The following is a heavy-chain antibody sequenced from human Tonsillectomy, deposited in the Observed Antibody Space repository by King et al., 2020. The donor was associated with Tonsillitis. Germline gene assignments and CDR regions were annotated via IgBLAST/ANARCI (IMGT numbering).Heavy chain of an antibody. D-gene: IGHD2-15*01. V-gene: IGHV2-5*01. CDR1: GFSLTTSGVG. CDR3: VRTFLFRGDCSGDRCQNFDY. CDR2: IYWKDEK. J-gene: IGHJ4*02. Sequence: TLKESGPTLVKPTQTLTLTCTFSGFSLTTSGVGVGWIRQPPGKALEWLALIYWKDEKRYSPSLKTRLTITKDTSKNQVVLTMTNMDPVDTAVYYCVRTFLFRGDCSGDRCQNFDYWGQGTLVTVSS.